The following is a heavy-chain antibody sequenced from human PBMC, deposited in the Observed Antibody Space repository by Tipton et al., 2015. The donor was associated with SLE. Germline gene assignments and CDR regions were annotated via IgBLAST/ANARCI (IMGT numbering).Heavy chain of an antibody. CDR2: IYYSGNT. CDR3: AGLTATTVY. D-gene: IGHD1-7*01. V-gene: IGHV4-59*06. J-gene: IGHJ4*02. Sequence: TLSLTCSVSGGSLSSYCWSWIRQSPRKGLEWIGYIYYSGNTYYNPSLKSRFTISIDTSKNHFSLRLSSVTAADTAVYYCAGLTATTVYWGQGTLVTVSS. CDR1: GGSLSSYC.